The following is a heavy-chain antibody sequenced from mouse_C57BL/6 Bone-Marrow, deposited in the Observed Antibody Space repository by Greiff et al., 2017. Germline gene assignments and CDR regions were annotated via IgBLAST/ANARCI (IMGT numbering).Heavy chain of an antibody. CDR2: IYPGDGDT. J-gene: IGHJ1*03. D-gene: IGHD2-10*01. CDR1: GYAFSSSW. Sequence: QVQLKQSGPELVKPGASVKISCKASGYAFSSSWMNWVKQRPGKGLEWIGRIYPGDGDTNYNGKFKGKATLTADKSSSTAYMQLSSLTSEDSAVYFCARSYYGNSCWYFDVWGTGTTVTVSS. V-gene: IGHV1-82*01. CDR3: ARSYYGNSCWYFDV.